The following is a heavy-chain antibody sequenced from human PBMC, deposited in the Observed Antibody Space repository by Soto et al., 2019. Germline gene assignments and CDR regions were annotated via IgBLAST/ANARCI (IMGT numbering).Heavy chain of an antibody. Sequence: QVQLVQSGPEVRKPGTSVKVSCKTSGFTFLSSAMQWVRQARGQRLEWIGWIVVGGGNTHYAQKFQDRVSITREVSTGTGYLELTSLRSEDTAVYYCAAIPGWLRLDPGDSWGQGTLVTVSS. CDR2: IVVGGGNT. J-gene: IGHJ4*02. V-gene: IGHV1-58*02. D-gene: IGHD5-12*01. CDR1: GFTFLSSA. CDR3: AAIPGWLRLDPGDS.